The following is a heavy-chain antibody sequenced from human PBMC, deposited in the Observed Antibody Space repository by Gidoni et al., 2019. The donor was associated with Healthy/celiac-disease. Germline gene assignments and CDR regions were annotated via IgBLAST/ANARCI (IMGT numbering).Heavy chain of an antibody. J-gene: IGHJ1*01. CDR1: GYTFTGYY. CDR3: ARDLAAAGRGTGSFQH. D-gene: IGHD6-13*01. CDR2: INPNSGGT. V-gene: IGHV1-2*02. Sequence: QVQLLQPGAEVQKPGASVKVSCKASGYTFTGYYMHWVRQDPGQGLECMGWINPNSGGTNDEQKVQCRVTMPRDTSISPAYLELSRLRSDDTAVYYCARDLAAAGRGTGSFQHWGQGTLVTVSS.